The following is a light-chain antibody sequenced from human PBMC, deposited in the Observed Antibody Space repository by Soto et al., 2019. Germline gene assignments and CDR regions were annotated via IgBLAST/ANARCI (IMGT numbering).Light chain of an antibody. CDR2: GAS. Sequence: EIVMTQSPATLSVSPGERATLSCRASQSLSTNLAWYQQKPGQAPRLLIYGASTRATGIPARFSGSGSGTEFTLTISSLQSEDFAVYYCQQRSDWPWTFGQGTKVEIK. V-gene: IGKV3-15*01. J-gene: IGKJ1*01. CDR1: QSLSTN. CDR3: QQRSDWPWT.